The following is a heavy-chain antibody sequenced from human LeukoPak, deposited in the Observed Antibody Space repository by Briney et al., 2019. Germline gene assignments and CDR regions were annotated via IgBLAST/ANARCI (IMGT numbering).Heavy chain of an antibody. Sequence: ASVKVSCKASGGTFSSYAINRVRQAPGQGLEWMGRIIRGLGISNYAQKFQGRVTITADKSTSTTYMELSSLRSEDTAVYYCASARQRHCTNGVCPSLTDSWGQGTLVTVSS. D-gene: IGHD2-8*01. J-gene: IGHJ4*02. CDR3: ASARQRHCTNGVCPSLTDS. V-gene: IGHV1-69*04. CDR2: IIRGLGIS. CDR1: GGTFSSYA.